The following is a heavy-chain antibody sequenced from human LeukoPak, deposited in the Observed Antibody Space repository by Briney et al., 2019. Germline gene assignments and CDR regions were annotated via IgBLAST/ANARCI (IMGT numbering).Heavy chain of an antibody. D-gene: IGHD2-21*02. Sequence: ASVTVSCKASGYTFTSYGISWVRQAPGQGLEWMGWISAYNGNTNYAQKLQGRVTMTTDTSTSTAYMELRSLRSDDTAVYYCARDVAVGYCGGDCSIGGWGQGTMVTVSS. V-gene: IGHV1-18*01. CDR2: ISAYNGNT. CDR3: ARDVAVGYCGGDCSIGG. J-gene: IGHJ3*01. CDR1: GYTFTSYG.